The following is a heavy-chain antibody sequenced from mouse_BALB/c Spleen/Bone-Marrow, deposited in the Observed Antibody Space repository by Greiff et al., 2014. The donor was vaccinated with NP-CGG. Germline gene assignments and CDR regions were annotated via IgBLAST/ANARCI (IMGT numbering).Heavy chain of an antibody. Sequence: VQLQQSGSVLVRPGTSVKLSCKASGYTFTNPWLHWANQRPGQGLEWIGEIHPNSGNTNYNEKFKDKATLTVDTSSSTAYVDLSSLTSEDSAVYYCARHHRYAYYFDYWGQGTTLTVSS. D-gene: IGHD2-14*01. V-gene: IGHV1S130*01. CDR2: IHPNSGNT. CDR1: GYTFTNPW. J-gene: IGHJ2*01. CDR3: ARHHRYAYYFDY.